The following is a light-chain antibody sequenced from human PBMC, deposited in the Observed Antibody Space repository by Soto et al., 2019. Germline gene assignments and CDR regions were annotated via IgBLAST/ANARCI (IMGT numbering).Light chain of an antibody. V-gene: IGLV2-14*03. CDR3: SSYTSSSTLVV. CDR2: EVS. CDR1: SSDVGGYNY. Sequence: QSVLTQPASVSGSPGESITVSCTGTSSDVGGYNYVSWYQQLPGKAPQLMIFEVSNRPSGVSDRFSGSKSGNTASLTISGLQAEDEADYYCSSYTSSSTLVVFGGGTKVTVL. J-gene: IGLJ2*01.